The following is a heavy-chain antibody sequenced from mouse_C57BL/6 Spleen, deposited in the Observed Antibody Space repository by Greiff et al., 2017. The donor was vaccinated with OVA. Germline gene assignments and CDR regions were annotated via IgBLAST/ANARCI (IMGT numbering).Heavy chain of an antibody. CDR1: GFTFSDYG. CDR2: ISSGSSTI. D-gene: IGHD2-3*01. V-gene: IGHV5-17*01. CDR3: ARVYDGYLAWFAY. Sequence: EVQLVESGGGLVKPGGSLTLSCAASGFTFSDYGMHWVRQAPEKGLEWVAYISSGSSTIYYADTVKGRFTISRDNAKNTLFLQMTSLRSEDTAMYYCARVYDGYLAWFAYWGQGTLVTVSA. J-gene: IGHJ3*01.